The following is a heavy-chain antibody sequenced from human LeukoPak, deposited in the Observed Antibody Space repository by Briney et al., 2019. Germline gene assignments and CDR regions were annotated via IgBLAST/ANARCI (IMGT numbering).Heavy chain of an antibody. D-gene: IGHD3-3*01. J-gene: IGHJ5*02. CDR1: GGSFSGYY. CDR3: PGGGAFYDFWGGSPGGGFAP. CDR2: IYYSGST. V-gene: IGHV4-59*12. Sequence: PSETLSLTCAVYGGSFSGYYWSWIRQPPGKGLEWIGYIYYSGSTYYNPSLKSRVTISVDTSKNQFSLKLSSVTAADTAVYYCPGGGAFYDFWGGSPGGGFAPGGQGTRAPVPS.